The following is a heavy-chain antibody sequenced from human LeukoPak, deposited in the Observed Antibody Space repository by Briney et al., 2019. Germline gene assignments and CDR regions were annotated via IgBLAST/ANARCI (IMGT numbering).Heavy chain of an antibody. V-gene: IGHV4-59*01. J-gene: IGHJ4*02. CDR3: AREVEVAGTGFDY. Sequence: SETLSLTCTVSGGSISRYYWSWIRQPPGKGLEWIGYIYYSGSTNYNPSLKSRVTISVDTSKNQFSLKLSSVTAADTAVYYCAREVEVAGTGFDYWGQGTLVTVSS. CDR2: IYYSGST. D-gene: IGHD6-19*01. CDR1: GGSISRYY.